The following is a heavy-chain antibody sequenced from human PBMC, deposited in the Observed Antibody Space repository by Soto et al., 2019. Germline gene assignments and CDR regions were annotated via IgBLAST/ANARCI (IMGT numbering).Heavy chain of an antibody. Sequence: QVQLVESGGGVVQPGASLRLSCAASGFRFSGFAMHWVRQAPGKGLEWLAVISFDGSEKFYVDSVKGRFSISRDDFHSTVFLQMDSLRPEDTGVYYCARDLGGYVHLWDKSNYWGQGTLVNVSS. CDR2: ISFDGSEK. CDR1: GFRFSGFA. D-gene: IGHD5-12*01. J-gene: IGHJ4*02. CDR3: ARDLGGYVHLWDKSNY. V-gene: IGHV3-30*04.